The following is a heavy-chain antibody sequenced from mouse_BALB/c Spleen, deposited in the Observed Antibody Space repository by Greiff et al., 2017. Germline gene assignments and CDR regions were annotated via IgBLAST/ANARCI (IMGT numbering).Heavy chain of an antibody. CDR2: ISSGSSTI. V-gene: IGHV5-17*02. CDR1: GFTFSSFG. CDR3: ARGTMITPWFAY. J-gene: IGHJ3*01. Sequence: DVMLVESGGGLVQPGGSRKLSCAASGFTFSSFGMHWVRQAPEKGLEWVAYISSGSSTIYYADTVKGRFTISRDNPKNTLFLQMTSLRSEDTAMYYCARGTMITPWFAYWGQGTLVTVSA. D-gene: IGHD2-4*01.